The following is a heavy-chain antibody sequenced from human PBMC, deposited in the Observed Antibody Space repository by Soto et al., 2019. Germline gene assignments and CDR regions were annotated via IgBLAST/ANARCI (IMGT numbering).Heavy chain of an antibody. J-gene: IGHJ5*02. CDR3: ARDYGYNYGYYRWFDP. Sequence: ASVKVSCKASGYTFTSYGISWVRQAPGQGLEWMGWISAYNGNTNYAQKLQGRVTMTTDTSTSTAYMELRSLRSDDTAVYYCARDYGYNYGYYRWFDPWGQGTLVTVSS. CDR2: ISAYNGNT. CDR1: GYTFTSYG. D-gene: IGHD5-18*01. V-gene: IGHV1-18*01.